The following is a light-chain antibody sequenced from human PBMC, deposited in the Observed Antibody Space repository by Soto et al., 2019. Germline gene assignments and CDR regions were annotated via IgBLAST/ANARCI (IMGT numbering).Light chain of an antibody. V-gene: IGLV2-8*01. J-gene: IGLJ3*02. CDR3: SSYAGSNSWV. CDR1: SSDVGGYNY. Sequence: QSVLTQPPSASGSPGQSVTISCTGTSSDVGGYNYVSWYQQHPGKAPKLMIYEVSKRPSGVPDRFSGSKSGNTASLTVSGLQAEDEADYYCSSYAGSNSWVFGGGIKVTVL. CDR2: EVS.